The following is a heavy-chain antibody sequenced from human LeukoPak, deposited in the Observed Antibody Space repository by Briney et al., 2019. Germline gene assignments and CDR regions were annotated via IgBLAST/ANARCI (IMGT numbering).Heavy chain of an antibody. D-gene: IGHD3-16*02. J-gene: IGHJ4*02. CDR3: ARAFQSLGGLSLPDY. Sequence: ASVKVSCRASGYTFTNYAMNWVRQAPGQGLEWMGWIHPSTGNPAYAQGFTGRFVFSLDTSVSTTYMEISSLKAEDTAVYFCARAFQSLGGLSLPDYWGQGTLVTVSS. V-gene: IGHV7-4-1*02. CDR2: IHPSTGNP. CDR1: GYTFTNYA.